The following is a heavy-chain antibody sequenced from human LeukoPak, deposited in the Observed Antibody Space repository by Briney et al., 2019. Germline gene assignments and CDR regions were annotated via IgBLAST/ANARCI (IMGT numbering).Heavy chain of an antibody. CDR3: ARDFCSSTSCYFDS. V-gene: IGHV1-18*01. CDR1: GYSLTTYG. D-gene: IGHD2-2*01. CDR2: ISAFNGNT. J-gene: IGHJ4*02. Sequence: ASVKVSCKASGYSLTTYGITWVRQAPGQGLEWMGWISAFNGNTNYAQKLQGRVTMTTDTSTSTAYMELRSLRSDDAAVYYCARDFCSSTSCYFDSWGQGTLVTVSS.